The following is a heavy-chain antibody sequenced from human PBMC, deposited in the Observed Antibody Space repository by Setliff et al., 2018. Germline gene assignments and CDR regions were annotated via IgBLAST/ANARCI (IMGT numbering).Heavy chain of an antibody. D-gene: IGHD2-2*01. CDR1: GYTFSSYG. CDR2: ISAYNGNT. J-gene: IGHJ3*02. Sequence: ASVKVSCKASGYTFSSYGISWVRQAPGQGLEWMGWISAYNGNTNYAQKFQGRVTMTTDTSTSTAYMELRSLRSDDTAVYYCARDLVRWAAAVSDAFDIWGQGTMVTVSS. CDR3: ARDLVRWAAAVSDAFDI. V-gene: IGHV1-18*01.